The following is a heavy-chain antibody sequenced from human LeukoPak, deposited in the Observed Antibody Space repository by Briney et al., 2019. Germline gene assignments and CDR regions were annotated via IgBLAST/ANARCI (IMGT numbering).Heavy chain of an antibody. CDR3: ARAGGLSWGLQLVRGFFDY. CDR1: GFTFSSYA. Sequence: PGGSLRLSCAASGFTFSSYAMHWVRQAPGKGLEYVSAISSNGGSTYYANSVKGRFTISRDNSKNTLYLQMGSLRAEDMAVYYCARAGGLSWGLQLVRGFFDYWGQGTLVTVSS. J-gene: IGHJ4*02. CDR2: ISSNGGST. V-gene: IGHV3-64*01. D-gene: IGHD6-13*01.